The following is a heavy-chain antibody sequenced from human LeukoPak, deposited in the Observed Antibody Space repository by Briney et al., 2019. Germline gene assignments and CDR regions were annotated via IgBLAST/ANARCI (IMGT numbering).Heavy chain of an antibody. D-gene: IGHD5-24*01. Sequence: GGSLRLSCAASGFTFSSYWMHWVRQAPGKGLVWVARLNRDGSSTNYADSVKGRFTISRDNAKNTLHLQMNSLRVEDTAVYYCARDRDGYNSFDFWGQGTLVTVSP. CDR3: ARDRDGYNSFDF. CDR2: LNRDGSST. CDR1: GFTFSSYW. V-gene: IGHV3-74*01. J-gene: IGHJ4*02.